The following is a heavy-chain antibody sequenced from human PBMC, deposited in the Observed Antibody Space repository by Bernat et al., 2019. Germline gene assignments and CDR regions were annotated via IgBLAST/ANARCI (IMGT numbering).Heavy chain of an antibody. CDR1: GFTFDDYG. CDR2: INWNGGST. Sequence: EVQLVESGGGVVRPWGSLRLSFAASGFTFDDYGMSWVRQAPGKGLEWVSGINWNGGSTVYADSVKGRFTISRDNAKNSLYLQMNSLRAEDTALYYCARGTAAIPASAFDIWGQGTMVTVSS. J-gene: IGHJ3*02. CDR3: ARGTAAIPASAFDI. V-gene: IGHV3-20*03. D-gene: IGHD2-2*01.